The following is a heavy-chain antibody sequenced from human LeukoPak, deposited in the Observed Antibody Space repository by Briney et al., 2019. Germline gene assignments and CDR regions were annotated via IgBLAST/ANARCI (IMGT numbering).Heavy chain of an antibody. Sequence: AGGSLRLSCAASGFTFSSYGMRWVRQAPGKGLEWVTFIRYDGSNKYYADSVKGRFTISRDNSKNTLYLQMNSLRADDTAVYYCAKEQNYYDSSGYYIWGQGTLVTVSS. CDR1: GFTFSSYG. CDR3: AKEQNYYDSSGYYI. CDR2: IRYDGSNK. V-gene: IGHV3-30*02. D-gene: IGHD3-22*01. J-gene: IGHJ4*02.